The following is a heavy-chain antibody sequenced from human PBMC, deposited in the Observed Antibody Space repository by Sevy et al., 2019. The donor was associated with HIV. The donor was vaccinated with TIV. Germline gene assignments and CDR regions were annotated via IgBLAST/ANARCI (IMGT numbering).Heavy chain of an antibody. Sequence: GGSLRLSCAASGFTFGNYWMHWVRQAPGKGLVWVSRIKTDGSDRDSADSVKGRFFISRDNAKNLLYLQMNSLRAEDTAVYYCAREGDTVLVPTAVDASDFWGQGTMVTVSS. CDR3: AREGDTVLVPTAVDASDF. D-gene: IGHD2-2*01. V-gene: IGHV3-74*01. J-gene: IGHJ3*01. CDR2: IKTDGSDR. CDR1: GFTFGNYW.